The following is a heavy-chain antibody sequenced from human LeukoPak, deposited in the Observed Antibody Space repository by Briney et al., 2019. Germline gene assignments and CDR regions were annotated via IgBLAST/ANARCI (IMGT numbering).Heavy chain of an antibody. CDR3: ARVRLGGGGYYYGN. J-gene: IGHJ4*02. Sequence: PGGSLRLSCAASGFTFSSYAMHWVRQAPGKGLEWVAVISYDGSNKYYADSVKGRFTISRDNSKNTLYLQMNSLRAEDTAVYYCARVRLGGGGYYYGNWGQGTLVTVSS. D-gene: IGHD3-3*01. V-gene: IGHV3-30*14. CDR1: GFTFSSYA. CDR2: ISYDGSNK.